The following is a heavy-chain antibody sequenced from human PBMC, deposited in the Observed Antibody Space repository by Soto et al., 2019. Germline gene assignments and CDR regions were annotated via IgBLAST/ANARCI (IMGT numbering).Heavy chain of an antibody. J-gene: IGHJ3*02. CDR2: IYYSGST. D-gene: IGHD3-16*01. V-gene: IGHV4-39*01. CDR3: ARGRPRDYFEI. CDR1: GGSIASSSWY. Sequence: SETLSLTCTVFGGSIASSSWYWGWIRQPPGRGLEWIGTIYYSGSTYYNPSLKSRVTISVETSENQFSLKLRSMTATDTAVYYCARGRPRDYFEIWGQGTRVTVSS.